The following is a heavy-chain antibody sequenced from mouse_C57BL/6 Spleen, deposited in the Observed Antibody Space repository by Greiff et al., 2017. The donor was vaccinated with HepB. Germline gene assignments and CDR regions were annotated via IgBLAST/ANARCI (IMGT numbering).Heavy chain of an antibody. CDR1: GFTFSDFY. J-gene: IGHJ4*01. Sequence: EVKVVESGGGLVQSGRSLRLSCATSGFTFSDFYMEWVRQAPGKGLEWIAASRNKANDYTTEYSASVKGRFIVSRDTSQSILYLQMNALRAEDTAIYYCARDFYYDYEGYAMDYWGQGTSVTVSS. V-gene: IGHV7-1*01. CDR3: ARDFYYDYEGYAMDY. D-gene: IGHD2-4*01. CDR2: SRNKANDYTT.